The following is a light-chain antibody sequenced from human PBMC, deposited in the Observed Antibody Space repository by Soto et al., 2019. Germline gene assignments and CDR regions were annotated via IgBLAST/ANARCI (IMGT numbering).Light chain of an antibody. CDR2: GAS. V-gene: IGKV3-15*01. J-gene: IGKJ1*01. Sequence: EIVLTQSPAMLSVSPGERITLSCRASQSVSSNLAWYQLKPGQAPRVLIYGASTRATGIPVSFSGSGSGTELTLTISSLQSEDFAVYFCQQYYNWPRTFGQGTKVEI. CDR3: QQYYNWPRT. CDR1: QSVSSN.